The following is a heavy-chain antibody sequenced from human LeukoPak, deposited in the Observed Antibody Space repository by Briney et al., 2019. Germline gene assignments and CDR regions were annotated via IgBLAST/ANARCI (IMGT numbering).Heavy chain of an antibody. CDR1: GFIFSSYA. CDR2: VWHDGSNK. D-gene: IGHD3-10*01. CDR3: ASELFGSGSCPDY. J-gene: IGHJ4*02. V-gene: IGHV3-33*01. Sequence: PGRSLRLSCTAPGFIFSSYAIHWSRQAPGKGLEWVALVWHDGSNKYYADSVKGRFTISRDNSKNTVYLQMNSLRAEDTAVYYCASELFGSGSCPDYWGQGSLVTVSS.